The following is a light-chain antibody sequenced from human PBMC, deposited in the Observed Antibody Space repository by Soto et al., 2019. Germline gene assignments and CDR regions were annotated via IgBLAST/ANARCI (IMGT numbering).Light chain of an antibody. CDR1: QSVSGY. J-gene: IGKJ4*01. CDR3: QQRSNWPST. Sequence: EIVLTQSPATLSLSPGNRATLSCRASQSVSGYLAWYQQKPGQAPRLLSYDASTRATGIPARFSGSASGTDFTLTITSLEPEDFAVYYCQQRSNWPSTFGGGTKVEI. CDR2: DAS. V-gene: IGKV3-11*01.